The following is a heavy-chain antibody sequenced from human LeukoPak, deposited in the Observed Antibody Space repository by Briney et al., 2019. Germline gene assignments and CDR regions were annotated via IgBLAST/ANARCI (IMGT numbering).Heavy chain of an antibody. Sequence: SETLSLTCTVSGYSISSGYYWGWIRQPPGKGLEWIGSIYHSGSTYYNPSLKSRVTISVDTSKNQFSLKLSSVTAADTAVYYCASISTSLQPGDYWGQGTLVTVSS. CDR3: ASISTSLQPGDY. CDR1: GYSISSGYY. V-gene: IGHV4-38-2*02. CDR2: IYHSGST. J-gene: IGHJ4*02. D-gene: IGHD4-11*01.